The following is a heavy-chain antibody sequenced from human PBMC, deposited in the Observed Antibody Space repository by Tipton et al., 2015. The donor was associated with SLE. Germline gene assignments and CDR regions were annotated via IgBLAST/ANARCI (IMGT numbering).Heavy chain of an antibody. CDR1: GGSISSGSYY. Sequence: TLSLTCTVSGGSISSGSYYWSWIRQPAGKGLEWIGRIYTSGSTNYNPSLKSRVTISVDTSKNQFSLRLSSVTAADTAVYYCARDRGFVAFDIWGQGTMVTVSS. CDR3: ARDRGFVAFDI. CDR2: IYTSGST. V-gene: IGHV4-61*02. D-gene: IGHD3-10*01. J-gene: IGHJ3*02.